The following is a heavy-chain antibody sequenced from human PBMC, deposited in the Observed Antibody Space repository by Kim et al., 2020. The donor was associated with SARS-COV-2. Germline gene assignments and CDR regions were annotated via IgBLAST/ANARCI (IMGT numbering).Heavy chain of an antibody. D-gene: IGHD6-13*01. V-gene: IGHV4-39*07. CDR3: ARGGLGAAGTGDECFDF. J-gene: IGHJ4*02. Sequence: SETLSLTCTVSGGPVSGTSDFWGWIRQPPGKGLEWIASIYSAERSYYNPSLRSRTTISVDTSKNHFSLKLYSMTAADTAIYFCARGGLGAAGTGDECFDFWGQGILVTVPS. CDR1: GGPVSGTSDF. CDR2: IYSAERS.